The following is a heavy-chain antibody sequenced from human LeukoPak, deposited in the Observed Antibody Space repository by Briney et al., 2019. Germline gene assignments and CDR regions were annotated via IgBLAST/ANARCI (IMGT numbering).Heavy chain of an antibody. D-gene: IGHD6-19*01. CDR3: ARGYSSGWYYFDY. Sequence: SATLSLTCTVSGSSISSYYWSWIRQTPGKGLEWIGNTHNSGSTNYNPSLKSRVTISVDTSKNQFSLKVSSVTAADTAAYYCARGYSSGWYYFDYWGQGTLVTVSS. J-gene: IGHJ4*02. CDR1: GSSISSYY. V-gene: IGHV4-59*01. CDR2: THNSGST.